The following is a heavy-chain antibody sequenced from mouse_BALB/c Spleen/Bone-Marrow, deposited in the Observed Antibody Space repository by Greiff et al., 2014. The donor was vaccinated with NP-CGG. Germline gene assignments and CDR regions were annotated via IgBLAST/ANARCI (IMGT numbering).Heavy chain of an antibody. CDR3: TRYYYRFSAWFAY. Sequence: EVMLVESGTVLARPGASVKMSCKASGYTFTSYWMHWVKQRPGQGLEWIGAIYPGNSDTSYNQKFKGKAKLTAVTSTSTAYMELSSLINEDSAVYYCTRYYYRFSAWFAYWGQGTLVTVSA. D-gene: IGHD2-14*01. CDR1: GYTFTSYW. J-gene: IGHJ3*01. V-gene: IGHV1-5*01. CDR2: IYPGNSDT.